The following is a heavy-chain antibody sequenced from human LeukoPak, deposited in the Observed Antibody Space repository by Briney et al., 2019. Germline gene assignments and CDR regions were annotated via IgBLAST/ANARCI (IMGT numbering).Heavy chain of an antibody. CDR1: GFTFSSYD. Sequence: PGVSLRLSCAASGFTFSSYDMHWVRQATGKGLEWVSAIGTAGDTYYPGSVKGRFTIPRENAKNSLYLQMNSLRAGDTAVYYCARGFYGDSSYYYYYMDVWGKGTTVTVSS. CDR2: IGTAGDT. D-gene: IGHD3-22*01. CDR3: ARGFYGDSSYYYYYMDV. V-gene: IGHV3-13*01. J-gene: IGHJ6*03.